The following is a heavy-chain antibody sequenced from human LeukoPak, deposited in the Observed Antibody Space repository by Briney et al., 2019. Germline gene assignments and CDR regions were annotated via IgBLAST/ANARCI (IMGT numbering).Heavy chain of an antibody. D-gene: IGHD5-12*01. Sequence: SETLSLTCTVSGGSISSHYWSWIRQPPGKGLEWIGYIYYSGSTNYTPSLKSRVTISVDTSKNQFSLKLSSVTAADTAVYYCARRLAYFYYMDVWGKGTTVTVSS. CDR2: IYYSGST. J-gene: IGHJ6*03. V-gene: IGHV4-59*11. CDR1: GGSISSHY. CDR3: ARRLAYFYYMDV.